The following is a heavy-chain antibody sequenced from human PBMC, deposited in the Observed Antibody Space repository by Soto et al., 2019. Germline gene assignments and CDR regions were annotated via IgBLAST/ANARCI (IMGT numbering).Heavy chain of an antibody. V-gene: IGHV3-30-3*01. CDR2: ISYDGSNK. D-gene: IGHD2-15*01. Sequence: GGSLRLSCAASGFTFSSYAMHWVRQAPGKGLEWVAVISYDGSNKYYADSVKGRFTISRDNSKNTLYLKMNSLRAEDTAVYYCAREESYCSGGSCYSFDYWGQGTLVTVSS. J-gene: IGHJ4*02. CDR3: AREESYCSGGSCYSFDY. CDR1: GFTFSSYA.